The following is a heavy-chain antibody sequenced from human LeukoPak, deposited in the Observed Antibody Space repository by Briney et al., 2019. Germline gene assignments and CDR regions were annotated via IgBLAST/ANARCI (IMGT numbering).Heavy chain of an antibody. Sequence: GGSLRLSCEASGFIFIHFWMSWVRQAPGKGLERVASIRQDGSERYYVDSVKGRFNISRDNAKNSLYLQVNSLRVEDTAIYYCARQNLYYDFWSGYSRDYYYMDVWGKGTTVTVSS. CDR1: GFIFIHFW. V-gene: IGHV3-7*01. CDR3: ARQNLYYDFWSGYSRDYYYMDV. J-gene: IGHJ6*03. D-gene: IGHD3-3*01. CDR2: IRQDGSER.